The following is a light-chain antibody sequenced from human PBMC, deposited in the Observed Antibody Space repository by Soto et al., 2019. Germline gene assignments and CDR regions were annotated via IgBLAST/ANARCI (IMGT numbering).Light chain of an antibody. CDR1: QSISSW. CDR2: KES. J-gene: IGKJ1*01. CDR3: QQYSTYSGT. V-gene: IGKV1-5*03. Sequence: DLQMTQYPSTLSASVGDRVTISCRASQSISSWLACYQQKPGKAPKVRIYKESIVENGVPARFSVSGSGTEFTLTNSSLQLDDFATYYYQQYSTYSGTFGQGTKVEIK.